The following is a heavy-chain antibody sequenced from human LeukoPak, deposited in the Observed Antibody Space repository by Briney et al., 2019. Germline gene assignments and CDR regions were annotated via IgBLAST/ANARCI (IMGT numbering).Heavy chain of an antibody. Sequence: ASVKVSCKASGYTFTSYGISWVRQAPGQGLEWMGWISAYNGNTNYAQKLQGRVTMTTDTSTSTAYMELGSLRSDDTAVYYCARVGSGSYYNTLYYFDYWGQGTLVTVSS. CDR2: ISAYNGNT. CDR1: GYTFTSYG. CDR3: ARVGSGSYYNTLYYFDY. V-gene: IGHV1-18*01. J-gene: IGHJ4*02. D-gene: IGHD3-10*01.